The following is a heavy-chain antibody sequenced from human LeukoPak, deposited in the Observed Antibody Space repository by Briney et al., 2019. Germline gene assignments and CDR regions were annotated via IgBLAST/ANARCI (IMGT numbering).Heavy chain of an antibody. CDR1: GGSISSGDYY. V-gene: IGHV4-30-4*02. D-gene: IGHD3-16*01. Sequence: SETLSLTCTVSGGSISSGDYYWSWIRQPPGKGLEWIGYIYYSGSTYYNPSLKSRVTISVDTSKNQFSLKLSSVTAADTAVYNCARVPLGLGPKSYYFDYGGQEPLATVS. CDR3: ARVPLGLGPKSYYFDY. J-gene: IGHJ4*02. CDR2: IYYSGST.